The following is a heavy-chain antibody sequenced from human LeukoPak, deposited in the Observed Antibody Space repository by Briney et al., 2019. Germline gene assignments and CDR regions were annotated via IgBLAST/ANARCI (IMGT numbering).Heavy chain of an antibody. CDR3: ARDKGATVTLPLDY. CDR2: ISSSSSTI. Sequence: PGGSLRLSCAASGFTFSDYYMSWIRQAPGKGLEWVSYISSSSSTIYYADSVKGRFTISRDNAKNSLYLQMNSLSAEDTAVYYCARDKGATVTLPLDYWGQGTLVTVSS. D-gene: IGHD4-17*01. J-gene: IGHJ4*02. V-gene: IGHV3-11*04. CDR1: GFTFSDYY.